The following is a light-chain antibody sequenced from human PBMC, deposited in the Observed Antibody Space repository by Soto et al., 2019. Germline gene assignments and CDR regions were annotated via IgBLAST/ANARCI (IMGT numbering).Light chain of an antibody. J-gene: IGLJ1*01. CDR3: CSYAGSYGDV. CDR1: SSDVGGYNY. V-gene: IGLV2-11*01. CDR2: DVS. Sequence: QSALTQPRSVSGSPGQSVTISCTGTSSDVGGYNYVSWYQHHPGNAPKLMIYDVSKRPSGVPDRFSGSKSGNTASLTISGLQAEDEADYYCCSYAGSYGDVFGTGTKLT.